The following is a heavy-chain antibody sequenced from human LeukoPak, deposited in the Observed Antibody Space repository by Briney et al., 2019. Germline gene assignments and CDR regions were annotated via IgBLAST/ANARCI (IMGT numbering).Heavy chain of an antibody. CDR1: GFNFSTYA. CDR2: ITGGGGTT. CDR3: ASFGGSGWYYFDY. J-gene: IGHJ4*02. V-gene: IGHV3-23*01. Sequence: GGSLRLSCAASGFNFSTYAMTWVRQVPGKGLEWVSSITGGGGTTDYAASVKGRFTISRDNSKNTLYLQMNSLRAEDTAVYYCASFGGSGWYYFDYWGQGTLVTVSS. D-gene: IGHD6-19*01.